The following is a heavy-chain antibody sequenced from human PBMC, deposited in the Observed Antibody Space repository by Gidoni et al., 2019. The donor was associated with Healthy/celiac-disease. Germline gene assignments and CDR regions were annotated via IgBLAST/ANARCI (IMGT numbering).Heavy chain of an antibody. CDR1: GYSFTSYW. CDR3: ARHEGETYESVQYYYYGMDV. V-gene: IGHV5-51*01. J-gene: IGHJ6*02. CDR2: IYPGDSDT. Sequence: EVQLVQSGAEVKKPGESLKISCKGSGYSFTSYWIGWVRQMPGKGLEWMGIIYPGDSDTRYSPSFQGQVTISADKSISTAYLQWSSLKASDTAMYYCARHEGETYESVQYYYYGMDVWGQGTTVTVSS. D-gene: IGHD1-1*01.